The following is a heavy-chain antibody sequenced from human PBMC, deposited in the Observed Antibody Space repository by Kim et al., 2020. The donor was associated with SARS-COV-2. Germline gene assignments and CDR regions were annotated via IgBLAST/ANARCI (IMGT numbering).Heavy chain of an antibody. Sequence: DSVRGRFTISRDIAKNMLYLNMNNLTTEDTAVYYCTRDARLTIVSPGAFDIWGRGTMVTVSS. D-gene: IGHD3-10*01. CDR3: TRDARLTIVSPGAFDI. J-gene: IGHJ3*02. V-gene: IGHV3-74*01.